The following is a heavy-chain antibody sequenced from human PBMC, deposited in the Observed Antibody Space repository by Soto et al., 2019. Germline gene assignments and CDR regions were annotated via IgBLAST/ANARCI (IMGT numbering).Heavy chain of an antibody. CDR3: AKDLLGYCISTSCMGGDFDY. J-gene: IGHJ4*02. Sequence: QVQLVESGGGVVQPGRSLRLSCAASGFTFSSYGMHWVRQAPGKGLEWVAVISYDGSNKYYADSVKGRFTISRDNSKNPLYLQMNSLRAEDTAVYYCAKDLLGYCISTSCMGGDFDYWGQGTLVTVSS. D-gene: IGHD2-2*01. CDR2: ISYDGSNK. V-gene: IGHV3-30*18. CDR1: GFTFSSYG.